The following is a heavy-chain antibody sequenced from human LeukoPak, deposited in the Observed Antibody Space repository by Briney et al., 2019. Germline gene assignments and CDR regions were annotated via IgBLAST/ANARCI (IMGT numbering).Heavy chain of an antibody. Sequence: PSETLSLTCAVYGGSFSGYYWSWIRQPPGKGLEWIGEINHSGSTNYNPSLKSRVTISIDTSKNQFSLKLSSVTAADTAVYYCARGGRQQWLSDYHWFDPWGQGTLVTVSS. D-gene: IGHD6-19*01. J-gene: IGHJ5*02. CDR3: ARGGRQQWLSDYHWFDP. V-gene: IGHV4-34*01. CDR2: INHSGST. CDR1: GGSFSGYY.